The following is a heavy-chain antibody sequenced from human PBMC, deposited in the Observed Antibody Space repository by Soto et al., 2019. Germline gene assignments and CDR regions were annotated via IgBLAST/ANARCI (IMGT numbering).Heavy chain of an antibody. CDR1: GYTFTSYG. CDR3: ARGGCPTAAAGQSNWLAP. D-gene: IGHD6-13*01. CDR2: ISAYNGNT. J-gene: IGHJ5*02. V-gene: IGHV1-18*01. Sequence: ASVKVSCKASGYTFTSYGISWVRQAPGQGLEWMGWISAYNGNTNYAQKLQGRVTMTTDTSTSTAYMELRSLRSDDTAVYYCARGGCPTAAAGQSNWLAPWGQETLVTVSS.